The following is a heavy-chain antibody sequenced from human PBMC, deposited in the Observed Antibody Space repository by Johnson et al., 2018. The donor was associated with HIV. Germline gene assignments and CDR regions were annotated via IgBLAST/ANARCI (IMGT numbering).Heavy chain of an antibody. V-gene: IGHV3-30-3*01. Sequence: VQVVESGGGVVQPGRSLRLSCAASGFTFSSHAMHWVRQAPGKGLECVAVISYDGSNKYYADSVKGRFTISRDNSKNTLYLQMNSLRAEDTAGYYCARDWVQTPDYSDPVLFSISGQGTMVTDSS. J-gene: IGHJ3*02. D-gene: IGHD3-22*01. CDR2: ISYDGSNK. CDR1: GFTFSSHA. CDR3: ARDWVQTPDYSDPVLFSI.